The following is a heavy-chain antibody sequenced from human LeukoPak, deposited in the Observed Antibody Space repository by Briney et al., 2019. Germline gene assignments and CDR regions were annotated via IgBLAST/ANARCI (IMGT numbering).Heavy chain of an antibody. CDR1: GGSISSYY. Sequence: QPSETLSLTCTVSGGSISSYYWSWIRQPPGKGLEWIGYIYYSGSTNYNPSLKSRVTISVDTSKNQFSLKLSSATAADTAVYYCARDSSGYVGYWGQGTLVTVSS. D-gene: IGHD5-12*01. CDR3: ARDSSGYVGY. V-gene: IGHV4-59*01. CDR2: IYYSGST. J-gene: IGHJ4*02.